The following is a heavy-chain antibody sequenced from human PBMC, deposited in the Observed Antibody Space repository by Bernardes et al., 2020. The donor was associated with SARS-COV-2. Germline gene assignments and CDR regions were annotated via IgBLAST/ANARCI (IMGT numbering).Heavy chain of an antibody. CDR1: GFTFSSNW. CDR2: ISSDGSTN. J-gene: IGHJ4*02. CDR3: VRGPSDGHGRFEY. V-gene: IGHV3-74*03. Sequence: GGSLRLSCAASGFTFSSNWMHWVSQAPGKGLVWVSRISSDGSTNTYADSVEGRSTITRDNAKTLLYLQMSRLRADETAVYYCVRGPSDGHGRFEYWGQGTLVTVAS.